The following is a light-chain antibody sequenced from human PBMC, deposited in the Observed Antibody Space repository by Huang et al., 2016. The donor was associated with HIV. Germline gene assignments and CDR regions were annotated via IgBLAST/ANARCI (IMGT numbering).Light chain of an antibody. CDR1: QGIYNY. V-gene: IGKV1-9*01. CDR2: TAS. Sequence: QLTQSPSSLSASVGDKVTITCRASQGIYNYLAWYQQKPGKAPNLLSYTASTLQSGVPSRFSGSGSGTDFTLTISSLQPEDFAAYYCQQRHSYPITFGQGTRLEIK. J-gene: IGKJ5*01. CDR3: QQRHSYPIT.